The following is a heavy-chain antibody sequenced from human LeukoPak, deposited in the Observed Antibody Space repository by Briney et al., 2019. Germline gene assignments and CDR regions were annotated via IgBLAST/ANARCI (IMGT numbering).Heavy chain of an antibody. D-gene: IGHD3-22*01. V-gene: IGHV3-7*01. CDR1: GFTFSNYW. CDR3: ARDDSSGYYYFDN. J-gene: IGHJ4*02. Sequence: GGSLRLSCVASGFTFSNYWMSWVRQAPGKGLERVANINQDGSEKYSVDSVKGRFAFSRDNAKNSLFLQMNSLRADDTVVYYCARDDSSGYYYFDNWGQGTLVTVSS. CDR2: INQDGSEK.